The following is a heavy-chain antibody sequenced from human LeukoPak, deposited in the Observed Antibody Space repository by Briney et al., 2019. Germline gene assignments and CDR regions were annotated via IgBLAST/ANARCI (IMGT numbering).Heavy chain of an antibody. Sequence: GESLKISCKGSGYSFTSYWIGWVRQMPGKGLEWMGIISPGDSDTRYSPSFQGQVTISADKSISIAYLHWSSLKASDTAIYYCARRRCSGGSCHLDYWGQGTLVTVSS. CDR3: ARRRCSGGSCHLDY. J-gene: IGHJ4*02. D-gene: IGHD2-15*01. CDR1: GYSFTSYW. V-gene: IGHV5-51*01. CDR2: ISPGDSDT.